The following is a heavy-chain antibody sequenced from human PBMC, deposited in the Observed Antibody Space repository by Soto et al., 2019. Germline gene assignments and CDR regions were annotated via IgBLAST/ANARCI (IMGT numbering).Heavy chain of an antibody. CDR1: GYTLTELS. J-gene: IGHJ3*02. D-gene: IGHD3-22*01. CDR2: FDPEDGET. Sequence: WASVKVSCKVSGYTLTELSMHWVRQAPGKGLEWMGGFDPEDGETIYAQKFQGRVTMTEDTSTDTAYMELSSLRSEDTAVCYCATVRDSRRAFDIWGQGTMVTVSS. V-gene: IGHV1-24*01. CDR3: ATVRDSRRAFDI.